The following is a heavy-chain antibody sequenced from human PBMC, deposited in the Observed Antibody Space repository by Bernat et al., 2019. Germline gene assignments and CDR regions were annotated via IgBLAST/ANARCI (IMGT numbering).Heavy chain of an antibody. CDR1: GFIFSRYG. J-gene: IGHJ5*02. D-gene: IGHD6-19*01. V-gene: IGHV3-33*01. Sequence: QVQLVESGGGVVQPGRSLRLSCAASGFIFSRYGMHWVRQAPGKGLEWVAVIWCDGSNKYYGDSVKGRFTISRDDSKNTLYLQMSSLRAEDTAVYYCATSSGWNHFGDHWGQGTLVSVSS. CDR3: ATSSGWNHFGDH. CDR2: IWCDGSNK.